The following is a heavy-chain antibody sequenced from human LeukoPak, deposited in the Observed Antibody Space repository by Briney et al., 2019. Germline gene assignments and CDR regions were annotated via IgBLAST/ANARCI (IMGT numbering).Heavy chain of an antibody. J-gene: IGHJ4*02. V-gene: IGHV3-7*01. Sequence: GGSLRLSCVAPGFSFDSYWMNWVRQALGRGLEWVANINHDATEKYYVDSVKGRFTISRDNAKKSLYLQMNRLRADDTAVYHCARVRSAAAGPLDYWGQGTLVTVSS. CDR1: GFSFDSYW. CDR2: INHDATEK. CDR3: ARVRSAAAGPLDY. D-gene: IGHD6-13*01.